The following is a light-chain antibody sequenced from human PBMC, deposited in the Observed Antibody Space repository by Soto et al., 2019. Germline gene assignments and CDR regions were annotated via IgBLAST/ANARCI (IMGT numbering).Light chain of an antibody. Sequence: IQLTQSPSSLSASVGDRVTITCRASQGITNYLAWYQQKPGKAPKLLIYSASSLQSGVPSRFIGSGAGTDFTRTISTLQPEDIATYYCQQLNSYARTFGQGTKLEIK. CDR2: SAS. CDR3: QQLNSYART. J-gene: IGKJ2*02. V-gene: IGKV1-9*01. CDR1: QGITNY.